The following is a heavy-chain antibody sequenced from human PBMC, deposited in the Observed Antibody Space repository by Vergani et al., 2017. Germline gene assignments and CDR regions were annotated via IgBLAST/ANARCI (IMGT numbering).Heavy chain of an antibody. CDR3: ARVNTKTNVHLYYYYYMDV. CDR2: IDHTGRP. Sequence: QVQLQQWGGGLLKPSETLSLTCVVNGGSFTSYHWTWIRQSPGEGLEWVGDIDHTGRPDYNPSLKSRLTMSVDKSRNQFSLTLNSVTATDTAIYFCARVNTKTNVHLYYYYYMDVWGQGTAVTVS. J-gene: IGHJ6*03. D-gene: IGHD2-8*01. CDR1: GGSFTSYH. V-gene: IGHV4-34*01.